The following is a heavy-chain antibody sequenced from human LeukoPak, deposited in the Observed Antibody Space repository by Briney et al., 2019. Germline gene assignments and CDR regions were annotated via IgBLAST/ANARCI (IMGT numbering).Heavy chain of an antibody. CDR3: ARDANRDRYSGSYLPDY. Sequence: PSETLSLTCTVSGGSISSGSYYWSWIRQPAGKGLEWIGRIYTSGSTNYNPSLKSRVTISVDTSKNQFSLKLSSVTAADTAVYYCARDANRDRYSGSYLPDYWGQGTLVTVSS. V-gene: IGHV4-61*02. CDR2: IYTSGST. J-gene: IGHJ4*02. CDR1: GGSISSGSYY. D-gene: IGHD1-26*01.